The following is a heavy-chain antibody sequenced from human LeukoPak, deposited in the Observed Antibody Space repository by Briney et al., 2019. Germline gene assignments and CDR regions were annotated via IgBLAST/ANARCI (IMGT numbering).Heavy chain of an antibody. CDR1: GGSISIYY. V-gene: IGHV4-4*07. D-gene: IGHD3-10*01. Sequence: SETLSLTCTVSGGSISIYYWTWIRQPAGKGLEWIGRIYTSGSSNYNPSLKSRVTMSVDTSKNQFSLKVSSVTAADTAVYYCARSHGSGSYYNLNDYWGQGTLVTVSS. CDR3: ARSHGSGSYYNLNDY. CDR2: IYTSGSS. J-gene: IGHJ4*02.